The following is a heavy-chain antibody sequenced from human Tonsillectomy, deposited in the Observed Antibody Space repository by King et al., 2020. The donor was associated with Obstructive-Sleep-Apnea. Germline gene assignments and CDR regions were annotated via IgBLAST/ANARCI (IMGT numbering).Heavy chain of an antibody. CDR2: MNPNSGNT. J-gene: IGHJ4*02. V-gene: IGHV1-8*01. Sequence: QLVQSGAEVKKPGASVKVSCKASGYTFTSYDINWVRQATGQGLEWMGWMNPNSGNTGYAQKFQGRGTMTRNTSISTAYMELSSLRSEDTAVYYCARAPMYSSGWSFIPSGYYFDYWGQGTLVTVSS. CDR1: GYTFTSYD. D-gene: IGHD6-19*01. CDR3: ARAPMYSSGWSFIPSGYYFDY.